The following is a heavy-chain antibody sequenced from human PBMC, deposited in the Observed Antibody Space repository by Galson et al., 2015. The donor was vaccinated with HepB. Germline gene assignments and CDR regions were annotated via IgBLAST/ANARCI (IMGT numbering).Heavy chain of an antibody. CDR3: AREGVMGDGHIDY. V-gene: IGHV1-69*13. J-gene: IGHJ4*02. CDR2: IIPIFGTA. D-gene: IGHD5-24*01. Sequence: SVKVSCKASGGTFSSYAISWVRQAPGQGLEWMGGIIPIFGTANYAQKFQGRVTITADESTSTAYMELSSLRSEDTAVYYCAREGVMGDGHIDYWGQGTLVTVSS. CDR1: GGTFSSYA.